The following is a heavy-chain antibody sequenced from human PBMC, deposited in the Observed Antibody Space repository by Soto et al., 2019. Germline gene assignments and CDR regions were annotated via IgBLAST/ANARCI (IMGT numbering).Heavy chain of an antibody. J-gene: IGHJ4*02. V-gene: IGHV1-45*02. CDR2: ITPFNGDV. CDR1: GNTFTYRY. CDR3: ASGGAGSGPFTWELPDH. Sequence: QMQLVQSGAEVTKPGSSVTVSCKALGNTFTYRYLHWVRQAPGQALEWMGWITPFNGDVHYAQKFQERVTITRDRSINTAYMRMSSLRSEDTAMYYCASGGAGSGPFTWELPDHWGQGTLVTVSS. D-gene: IGHD1-26*01.